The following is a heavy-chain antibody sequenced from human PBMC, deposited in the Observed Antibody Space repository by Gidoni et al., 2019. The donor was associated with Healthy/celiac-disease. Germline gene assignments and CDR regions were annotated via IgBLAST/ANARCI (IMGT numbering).Heavy chain of an antibody. J-gene: IGHJ3*02. CDR2: IWYDGSNK. CDR3: ARTGQLIGAFDI. V-gene: IGHV3-33*01. Sequence: QVQLVESGGGVVQPGRSLRLSCAASGFTFSSYGMHWVRQGPGKGLEWVAVIWYDGSNKYYADSVKGRFTISRDNSKNTLYLQMNSLRAEDTAVYYCARTGQLIGAFDIWGQGTMVTVSS. CDR1: GFTFSSYG.